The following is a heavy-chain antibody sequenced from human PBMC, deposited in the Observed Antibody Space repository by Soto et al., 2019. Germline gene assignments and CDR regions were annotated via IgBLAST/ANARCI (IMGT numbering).Heavy chain of an antibody. V-gene: IGHV3-21*01. J-gene: IGHJ5*02. CDR1: GFTFSDYT. Sequence: GGSLRLSXTASGFTFSDYTMNWVRQAPGKGLEWVSSISSGSSYINYADSVKGRFTVSRRNAEKSLYLQMNSLSPEDTAFYYCARDVETSMDGLNFFDPWGQGTLVTVSS. D-gene: IGHD5-18*01. CDR3: ARDVETSMDGLNFFDP. CDR2: ISSGSSYI.